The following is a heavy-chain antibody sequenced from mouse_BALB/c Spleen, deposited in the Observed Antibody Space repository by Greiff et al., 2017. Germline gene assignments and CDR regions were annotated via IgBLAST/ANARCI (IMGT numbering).Heavy chain of an antibody. V-gene: IGHV5-12-1*01. CDR1: GFAFSSYD. Sequence: EVMLVESGGGLVKPGGSLKLSCAASGFAFSSYDMSWVRQTPEKRLEWVAYISSGGGSTYYPDTVKGRFTISRDNAKNTLYLQMSSLKSEDTAMYYCARHNRYAWFAYWGQGTLVTVSA. D-gene: IGHD2-14*01. CDR2: ISSGGGST. CDR3: ARHNRYAWFAY. J-gene: IGHJ3*01.